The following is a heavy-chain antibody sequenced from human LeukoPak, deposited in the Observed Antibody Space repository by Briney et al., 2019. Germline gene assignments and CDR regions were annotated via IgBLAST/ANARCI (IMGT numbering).Heavy chain of an antibody. CDR3: ARSLRNAFDI. Sequence: GGSLRLSCAVSGFTFSGYSMNWDRQAPGKGLEWVSYISSSSSTIYYADSVKGRFTISTDNANNSVHLQMNSLRAEDTAVYYCARSLRNAFDIWGQGTMVTVSS. J-gene: IGHJ3*02. D-gene: IGHD3-3*01. CDR1: GFTFSGYS. V-gene: IGHV3-48*01. CDR2: ISSSSSTI.